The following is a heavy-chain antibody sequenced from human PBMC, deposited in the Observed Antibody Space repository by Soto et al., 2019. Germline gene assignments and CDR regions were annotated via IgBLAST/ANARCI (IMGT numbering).Heavy chain of an antibody. J-gene: IGHJ6*02. CDR1: GVTFCSYS. Sequence: AGWSLRLSCAASGVTFCSYSVNWVRQTPGKGLEWVSSISSSSSYIYYADSVKGRFTISRDNAKNSLYLQMNSLRAEDTAVYYCARYDSSGYYWPYYYYGMDVWGQGTTVTVSS. V-gene: IGHV3-21*01. CDR2: ISSSSSYI. D-gene: IGHD3-22*01. CDR3: ARYDSSGYYWPYYYYGMDV.